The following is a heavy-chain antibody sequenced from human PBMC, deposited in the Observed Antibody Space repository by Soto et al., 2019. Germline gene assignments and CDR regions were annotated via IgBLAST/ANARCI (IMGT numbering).Heavy chain of an antibody. Sequence: ASVNVSCKASGYTFTSYGISWVRQAPGQGLEWMGWISAYNGNTNYAQKLQGRVTMTTDTSTSTAYMELRSLRSDDTAVYYCARDKAAYYYDGSHVDYWGQGTLVPSPQ. J-gene: IGHJ4*02. CDR1: GYTFTSYG. CDR3: ARDKAAYYYDGSHVDY. D-gene: IGHD3-22*01. CDR2: ISAYNGNT. V-gene: IGHV1-18*01.